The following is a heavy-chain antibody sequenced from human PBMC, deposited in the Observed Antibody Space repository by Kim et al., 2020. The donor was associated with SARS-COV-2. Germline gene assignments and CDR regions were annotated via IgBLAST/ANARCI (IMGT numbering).Heavy chain of an antibody. Sequence: ASVKVSCKTSGYTFSDYPLSWLRQAPGKGPEWLGWIDTNTGNPVNAKGFAGRFVFSLDTSVNTAYLQISSLKAADTAIYYCARDQDHSRYFDYWGQGTLV. D-gene: IGHD4-4*01. CDR3: ARDQDHSRYFDY. CDR2: IDTNTGNP. CDR1: GYTFSDYP. V-gene: IGHV7-4-1*01. J-gene: IGHJ4*03.